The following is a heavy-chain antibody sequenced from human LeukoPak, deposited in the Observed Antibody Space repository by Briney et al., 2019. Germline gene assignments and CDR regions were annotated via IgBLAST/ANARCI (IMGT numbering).Heavy chain of an antibody. CDR1: EFTFTTYG. Sequence: GGSLRLSCAASEFTFTTYGMHWVRQAPGKGLEWVAFIYYDGSSIYYADYVKGRFTISRDISKNTLYLQMDSLRAEDTAIYYCARDWKTNSFDYWGQGTLVTVSS. CDR3: ARDWKTNSFDY. J-gene: IGHJ4*02. D-gene: IGHD1-1*01. V-gene: IGHV3-33*01. CDR2: IYYDGSSI.